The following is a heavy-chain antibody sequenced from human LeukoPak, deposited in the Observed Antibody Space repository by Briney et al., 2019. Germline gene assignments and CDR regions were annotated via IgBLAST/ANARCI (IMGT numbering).Heavy chain of an antibody. J-gene: IGHJ3*02. CDR3: ARHVRYCTNGVCYTDAFDI. Sequence: SETLSLTCTVSGGSISSYYWSWIRQPPGKGLEWIGYIYYSGSTNYNPSLKSRVTISVDTSKSQFSLKLSSVTAADTAVYYCARHVRYCTNGVCYTDAFDIWGQGTMVTVSS. CDR2: IYYSGST. V-gene: IGHV4-59*08. CDR1: GGSISSYY. D-gene: IGHD2-8*01.